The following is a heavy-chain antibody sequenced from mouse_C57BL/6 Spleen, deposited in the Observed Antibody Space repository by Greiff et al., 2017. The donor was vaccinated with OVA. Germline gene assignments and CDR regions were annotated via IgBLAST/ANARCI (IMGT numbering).Heavy chain of an antibody. CDR3: ARGRPDLDY. CDR1: GYAFSSYW. J-gene: IGHJ2*01. D-gene: IGHD1-2*01. V-gene: IGHV1-80*01. CDR2: IYPGDGDT. Sequence: QVQLQQSGAELVKPGASVKISCKASGYAFSSYWMNWVQQRPGKGLEWIGQIYPGDGDTTYNGKIKGKATLTAYKSSSTAYIQLSSLSSGDSAISFCARGRPDLDYWGQGTTLTVSS.